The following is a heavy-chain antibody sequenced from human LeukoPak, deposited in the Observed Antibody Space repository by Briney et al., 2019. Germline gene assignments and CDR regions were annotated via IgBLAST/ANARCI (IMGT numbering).Heavy chain of an antibody. Sequence: SGPTLVKPTQTLTLTCTFSGFSLSTSGVGVGWIRQPPGKALEWLALIYWDDDKRYSPSLKSRLTITKDTSKTQMVLTMTNMDPVDTATYYCAHRMTSCSSTSCYDSVDYWGQGTLVTVSS. CDR3: AHRMTSCSSTSCYDSVDY. CDR1: GFSLSTSGVG. CDR2: IYWDDDK. D-gene: IGHD2-2*01. J-gene: IGHJ4*02. V-gene: IGHV2-5*02.